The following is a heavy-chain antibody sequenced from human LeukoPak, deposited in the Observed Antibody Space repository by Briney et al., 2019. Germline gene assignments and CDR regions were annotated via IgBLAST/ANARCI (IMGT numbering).Heavy chain of an antibody. D-gene: IGHD3-10*01. CDR1: GFTFSSYG. CDR2: IRYDGSNK. CDR3: AREIIPDY. V-gene: IGHV3-30*02. Sequence: GGSLRLSCAASGFTFSSYGMHWVRQAPGKGLGWVAFIRYDGSNKYYADSVKGRFTISRDNSKNTLYLQMNSQRAEDTAVYYCAREIIPDYWGQGTLVTVSS. J-gene: IGHJ4*02.